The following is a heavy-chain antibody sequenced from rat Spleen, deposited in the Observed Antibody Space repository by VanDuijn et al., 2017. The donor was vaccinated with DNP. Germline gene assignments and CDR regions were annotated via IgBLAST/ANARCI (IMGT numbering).Heavy chain of an antibody. D-gene: IGHD1-12*01. Sequence: EVQLVQSGGGLVQPGRSLKLSCAPSGFTFSDYYMAWVRQAPTKGLELVAYISPSGGGTYYRDSVKGRFTISRDNANHTLYLQMDSLRSEDTATYYCATLNYYASLSEYFDYWGPGVMVTVSS. CDR1: GFTFSDYY. J-gene: IGHJ2*01. CDR3: ATLNYYASLSEYFDY. V-gene: IGHV5-27*01. CDR2: ISPSGGGT.